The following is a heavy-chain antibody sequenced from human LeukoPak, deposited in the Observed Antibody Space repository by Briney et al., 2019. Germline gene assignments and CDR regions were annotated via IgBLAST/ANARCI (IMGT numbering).Heavy chain of an antibody. CDR1: GGSFSGYY. V-gene: IGHV4-34*01. Sequence: PSETLSLTCAVYGGSFSGYYWSWIRQPPGKGLEWIGEINHSGSTNYNPSLKSRVTISVDTSKNQFSLKLSSVTAADTAVYYCARGSIVGARTFRYWGQGTLATVSS. CDR2: INHSGST. J-gene: IGHJ4*02. CDR3: ARGSIVGARTFRY. D-gene: IGHD1-26*01.